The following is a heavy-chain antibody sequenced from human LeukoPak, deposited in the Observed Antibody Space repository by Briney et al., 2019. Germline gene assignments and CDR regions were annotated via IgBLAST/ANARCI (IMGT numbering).Heavy chain of an antibody. CDR3: ARDSSTAMVGY. D-gene: IGHD5-18*01. CDR1: GFTVSSNY. CDR2: IYSGGST. J-gene: IGHJ4*02. Sequence: GGSLRLSCAASGFTVSSNYMSWVRQAPGKGLEWVSVIYSGGSTYYADPVKGRFTISRDNSKNTLYLQMNSLRAEDTAVYYCARDSSTAMVGYWGQGTLVTVSS. V-gene: IGHV3-53*01.